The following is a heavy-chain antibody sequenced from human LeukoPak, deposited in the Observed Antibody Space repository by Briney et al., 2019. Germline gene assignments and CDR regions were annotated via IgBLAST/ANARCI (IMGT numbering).Heavy chain of an antibody. D-gene: IGHD1-26*01. CDR1: GGSISSYY. Sequence: SETLSLTCTVPGGSISSYYWSWIRQPAGKGLEWIGRIYTSGSTNYNPSLKSRVTMSVDTSKNQFSLKLSSVTAADTAVYYCARDAGGSFRHWFDPWGQGTLVTVSS. CDR2: IYTSGST. V-gene: IGHV4-4*07. J-gene: IGHJ5*02. CDR3: ARDAGGSFRHWFDP.